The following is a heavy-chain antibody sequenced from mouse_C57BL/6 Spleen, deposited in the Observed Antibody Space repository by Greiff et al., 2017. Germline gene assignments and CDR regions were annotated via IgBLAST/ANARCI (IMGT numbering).Heavy chain of an antibody. D-gene: IGHD1-1*01. CDR3: ARSGGYYHYFGY. Sequence: QVQLQQPGAELVRPGSSVKLSCKASGYTFTSYWMHWVKQRPIQGLEWIGNIDPSDSETHYNQKFKDKATLTVDKSSSTAYMQLSSLTSEDSAVYYCARSGGYYHYFGYWGQGTTLTVSS. CDR2: IDPSDSET. V-gene: IGHV1-52*01. CDR1: GYTFTSYW. J-gene: IGHJ2*01.